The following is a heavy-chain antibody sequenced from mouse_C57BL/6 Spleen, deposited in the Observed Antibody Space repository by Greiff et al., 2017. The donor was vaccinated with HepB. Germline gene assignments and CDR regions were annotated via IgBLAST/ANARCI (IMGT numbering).Heavy chain of an antibody. CDR2: IWSGGST. CDR1: GFSLTSYG. V-gene: IGHV2-4*01. J-gene: IGHJ2*01. Sequence: VQLQQSGPGLVQPSQSLSITCTVSGFSLTSYGVHWVRQPPGKGLEWLGVIWSGGSTDYNAAFISRLSISKDNSKSQVFSKMNSLQADDTAIYYCAKNRQLGLDYWGQGTTLTVSS. CDR3: AKNRQLGLDY. D-gene: IGHD4-1*02.